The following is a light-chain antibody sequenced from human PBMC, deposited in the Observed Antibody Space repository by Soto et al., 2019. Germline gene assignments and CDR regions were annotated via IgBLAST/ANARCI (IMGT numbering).Light chain of an antibody. J-gene: IGKJ2*01. CDR3: QQYDNLPRGT. CDR2: DAS. Sequence: DIQMTQSPPSLSASVGDRVTITCQASQDISNYLNWYQQKPGKAPKLLIYDASNLETGVPSRFSGSGSGTDFTFTISSLQPEDIATYYCQQYDNLPRGTFGQGTKLEIK. V-gene: IGKV1-33*01. CDR1: QDISNY.